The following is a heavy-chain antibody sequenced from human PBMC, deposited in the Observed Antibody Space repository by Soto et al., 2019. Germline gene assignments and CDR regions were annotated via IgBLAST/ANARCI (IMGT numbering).Heavy chain of an antibody. J-gene: IGHJ4*02. CDR3: ARDLGYYDSSGYFDY. V-gene: IGHV3-23*01. D-gene: IGHD3-22*01. CDR1: GFTFSNYA. Sequence: EVQLLESGGGLVQPGGSLRLSCAASGFTFSNYAMSWVRQAPGKGLEWVSGIGGRATSAYYADSVKGRFAISRDNAYNTLFLQLNSLRAEDTAVYYCARDLGYYDSSGYFDYWGQGTLVTVSS. CDR2: IGGRATSA.